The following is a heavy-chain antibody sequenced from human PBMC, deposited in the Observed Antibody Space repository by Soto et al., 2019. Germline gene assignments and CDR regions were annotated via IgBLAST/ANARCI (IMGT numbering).Heavy chain of an antibody. CDR1: GYTFTSYY. CDR3: AREEGGYSYGFPSHFDY. V-gene: IGHV1-46*01. J-gene: IGHJ4*02. Sequence: GASVKVSCKASGYTFTSYYMHWVRQAPGQGLEWMGIINPSGGSTSYAQKFQGRVTMTRDTSTSTVYMELSSLRSEDTAVYYCAREEGGYSYGFPSHFDYWGQGTLVTVSS. D-gene: IGHD5-18*01. CDR2: INPSGGST.